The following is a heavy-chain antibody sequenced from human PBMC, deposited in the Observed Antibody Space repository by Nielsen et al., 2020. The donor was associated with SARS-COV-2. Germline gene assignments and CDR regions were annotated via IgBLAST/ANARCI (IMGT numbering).Heavy chain of an antibody. J-gene: IGHJ4*01. V-gene: IGHV3-23*01. D-gene: IGHD6-13*01. CDR2: IGNSGDNI. CDR1: GVTFSNNA. Sequence: GESLKISCTASGVTFSNNAMTWVRQAPGKGLEWVSSIGNSGDNIYYADSVKGRFTVSRDNSKNTLYLEMNSLRAEDTAVYYCARALFSAAGTLGYWGHGTLVTVSA. CDR3: ARALFSAAGTLGY.